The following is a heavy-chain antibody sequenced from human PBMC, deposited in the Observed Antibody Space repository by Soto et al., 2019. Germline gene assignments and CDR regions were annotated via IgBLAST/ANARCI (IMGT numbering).Heavy chain of an antibody. Sequence: QVQLQESGPGLVKPSQTLSLTCTVSGGSISSGGYYWSWIRQHPGKGLEWIGYIYYSGSTYYNPPXXXRXXISVDTSKNQFSLKLSSVTAADTAVYYCARSAAGTWVYFDYWGQGTLVTVSS. CDR1: GGSISSGGYY. CDR3: ARSAAGTWVYFDY. CDR2: IYYSGST. D-gene: IGHD6-13*01. J-gene: IGHJ4*02. V-gene: IGHV4-31*03.